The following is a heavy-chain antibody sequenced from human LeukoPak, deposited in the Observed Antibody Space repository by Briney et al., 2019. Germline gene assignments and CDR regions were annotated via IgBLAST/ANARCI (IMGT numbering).Heavy chain of an antibody. V-gene: IGHV1-69*10. D-gene: IGHD3-10*01. CDR1: GGTFSSYA. Sequence: SVKVSCKASGGTFSSYAISWVRQAPGQGLEWMGWIIPILGIAKYAQKFQGRVTITADKSTSTAYMELNSLRSEDTAVYYCARDGPLWFGELFFDYWGQGTLVTVSS. CDR2: IIPILGIA. J-gene: IGHJ4*02. CDR3: ARDGPLWFGELFFDY.